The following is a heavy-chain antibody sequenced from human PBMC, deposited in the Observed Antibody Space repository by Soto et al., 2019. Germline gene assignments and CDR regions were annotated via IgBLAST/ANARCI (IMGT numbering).Heavy chain of an antibody. CDR3: ARQLLWFGELADAFDI. D-gene: IGHD3-10*01. J-gene: IGHJ3*02. V-gene: IGHV4-39*01. CDR1: GGSTSSSSYY. Sequence: SETLSLTCPVLGGSTSSSSYYWGWNRKPPGKGLEWIGSIYYSGSTYYNPSLKSRVTISVDTSKNQFSLKLSSVTAADTAVYYCARQLLWFGELADAFDIWGQGTMVT. CDR2: IYYSGST.